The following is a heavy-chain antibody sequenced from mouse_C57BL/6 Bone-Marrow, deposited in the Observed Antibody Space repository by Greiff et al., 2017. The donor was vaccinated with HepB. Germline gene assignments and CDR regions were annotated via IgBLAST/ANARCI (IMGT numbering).Heavy chain of an antibody. CDR3: ARLGTTVVGFDY. D-gene: IGHD1-1*01. Sequence: VQLQQPGAELVKPGASVKLSCKASGYTFTSYWMHWVKQRPGQGLEWIGMIHPNSGSTNYNEKFKSKATLTVDKSSSTAYMQLSSLTSEDSAVYYCARLGTTVVGFDYGGQGTTLTVSS. CDR1: GYTFTSYW. CDR2: IHPNSGST. V-gene: IGHV1-64*01. J-gene: IGHJ2*01.